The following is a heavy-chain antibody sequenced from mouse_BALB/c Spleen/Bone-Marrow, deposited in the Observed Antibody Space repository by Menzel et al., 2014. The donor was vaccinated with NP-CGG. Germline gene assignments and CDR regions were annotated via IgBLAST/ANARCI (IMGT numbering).Heavy chain of an antibody. Sequence: EVMLVESGGDLVKPGGSLKFSCAAPGFTFSNYALSWVRQTPEKRLEWVASISTGGSTYYLDSVKGRFTISRDSARNILYLQMSSLRSEDTAMYYCARNYYGSFAYWGQGTLVTVSA. V-gene: IGHV5-6-5*01. CDR1: GFTFSNYA. CDR3: ARNYYGSFAY. J-gene: IGHJ3*01. CDR2: ISTGGST. D-gene: IGHD1-1*01.